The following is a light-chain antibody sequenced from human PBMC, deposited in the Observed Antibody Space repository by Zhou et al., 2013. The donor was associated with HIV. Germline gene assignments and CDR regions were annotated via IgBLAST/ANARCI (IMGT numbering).Light chain of an antibody. CDR2: AAS. CDR1: QIVTSNY. V-gene: IGKV3-20*01. CDR3: QQYGISPYT. Sequence: EIVLTQSPGTLSLSPGESVTLSCRADQIVTSNYFAWYQQKPGRAPRLLIYAASTRAAGIPDRFRGSESGTDFTLTISRLEPDDFAVYYCQQYGISPYTFGQGTKLEIK. J-gene: IGKJ2*01.